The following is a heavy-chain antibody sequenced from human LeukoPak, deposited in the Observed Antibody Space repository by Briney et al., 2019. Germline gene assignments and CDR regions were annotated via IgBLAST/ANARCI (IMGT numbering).Heavy chain of an antibody. J-gene: IGHJ6*02. CDR2: ISYDGSNK. Sequence: GRSLRLSCAASGFTFSSYAMHWVRQAPGKGLEWVAVISYDGSNKYYADSVKGRFTISRDNSKNTLYVQMNSLRAEDTAVYYCARGMTTTYNYYGMDAWGQGTTVTVSS. CDR1: GFTFSSYA. V-gene: IGHV3-30-3*01. D-gene: IGHD1-1*01. CDR3: ARGMTTTYNYYGMDA.